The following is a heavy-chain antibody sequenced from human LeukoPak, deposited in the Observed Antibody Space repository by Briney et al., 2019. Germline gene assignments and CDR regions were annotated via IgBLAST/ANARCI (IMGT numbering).Heavy chain of an antibody. CDR2: IKDDGSGK. J-gene: IGHJ4*02. V-gene: IGHV3-7*01. Sequence: GGSLRLSCAASGFTFSNYWMSWVRQAPGKGLEWVANIKDDGSGKYYVDSLKGRSTISRDNAKNSLYLQMNSLSAEDTAVYYRARVSDSSSWSPSDYWGQGALVTVSS. D-gene: IGHD6-13*01. CDR1: GFTFSNYW. CDR3: ARVSDSSSWSPSDY.